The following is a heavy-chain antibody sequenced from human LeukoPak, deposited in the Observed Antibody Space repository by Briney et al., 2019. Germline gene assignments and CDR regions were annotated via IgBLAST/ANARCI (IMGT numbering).Heavy chain of an antibody. V-gene: IGHV3-66*01. D-gene: IGHD4-11*01. CDR2: LYYGVST. Sequence: PGGSLRLSCVVSGFTVSGDYISWFRQAPGKGLEWVSVLYYGVSTFYKDSVKGRFTTSGDNAKNTLYLQMNILRTEDTAVYYCARVKTGYSNPYYYYGMDVWGQGTTVTVSS. CDR1: GFTVSGDY. CDR3: ARVKTGYSNPYYYYGMDV. J-gene: IGHJ6*02.